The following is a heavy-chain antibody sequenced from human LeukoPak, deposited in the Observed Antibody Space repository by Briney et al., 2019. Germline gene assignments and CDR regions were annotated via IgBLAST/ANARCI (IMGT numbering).Heavy chain of an antibody. CDR2: IYYSGST. J-gene: IGHJ6*02. Sequence: SETLSLTCTVSGGSISSYYWSWIRQPPGKGLEWIGYIYYSGSTNYNPSLKSRVTISVDTSKNQFSLKLSSVTAADTAVYYCARSPAHYYYYYGMDVWGQGTTVTVSS. CDR3: ARSPAHYYYYYGMDV. D-gene: IGHD2-2*01. V-gene: IGHV4-59*12. CDR1: GGSISSYY.